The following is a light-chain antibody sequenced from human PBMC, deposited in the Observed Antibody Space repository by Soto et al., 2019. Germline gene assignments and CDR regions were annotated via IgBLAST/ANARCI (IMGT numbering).Light chain of an antibody. CDR2: EVT. CDR3: NSYTLSRTVI. CDR1: SSDVGAHDF. V-gene: IGLV2-14*01. J-gene: IGLJ2*01. Sequence: QSALTQPASVSGSPGQSITISCSGTSSDVGAHDFVSWYQHHPDKAPKVIIFEVTKRPSGVSNRFSGSKTGNTASLTISGRQAEDAADYYCNSYTLSRTVIFGGGTKVTVL.